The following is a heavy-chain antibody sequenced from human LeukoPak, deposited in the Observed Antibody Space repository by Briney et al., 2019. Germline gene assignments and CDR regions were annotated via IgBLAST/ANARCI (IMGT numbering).Heavy chain of an antibody. CDR1: GYIFSGSA. CDR3: ARDQYYDSSGYYLDAFDV. V-gene: IGHV1-3*01. D-gene: IGHD3-22*01. CDR2: INAGNGNT. Sequence: ASVKVSCKASGYIFSGSAMHWVRQAPGQRLEWMGWINAGNGNTKYSQKFQDRVTITRDTSASTAYMELSSLRSEDTAVYYCARDQYYDSSGYYLDAFDVWGQGIMVTVSS. J-gene: IGHJ3*01.